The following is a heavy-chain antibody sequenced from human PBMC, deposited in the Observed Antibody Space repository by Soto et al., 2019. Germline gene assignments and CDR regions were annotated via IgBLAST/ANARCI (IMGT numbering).Heavy chain of an antibody. CDR2: ISSSDGST. J-gene: IGHJ4*02. CDR1: GFTLSNHA. V-gene: IGHV3-23*01. Sequence: GGSLRLSCAVSGFTLSNHAVTWVRQAPGKGLEWVSAISSSDGSTHYADSVKGRFTVSRDNSKNTLYLQMSSLRAEDTAVYFCARKRPDYYMIDFWGQGTLDTVSA. D-gene: IGHD1-26*01. CDR3: ARKRPDYYMIDF.